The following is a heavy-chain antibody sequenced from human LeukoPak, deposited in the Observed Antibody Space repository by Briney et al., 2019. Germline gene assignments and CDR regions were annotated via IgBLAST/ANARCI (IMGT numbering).Heavy chain of an antibody. CDR1: GYTFTSYD. J-gene: IGHJ5*02. Sequence: ASVKVSCKASGYTFTSYDINWVRQATGQGLEWMRWMNPNSGNTGYAQKFQGRVTMTRNTSISTAYMELSSLRSEDTAVYYCARTEVLLWFGGSNWFDPWGQGTLVTVSS. D-gene: IGHD3-10*01. CDR3: ARTEVLLWFGGSNWFDP. CDR2: MNPNSGNT. V-gene: IGHV1-8*01.